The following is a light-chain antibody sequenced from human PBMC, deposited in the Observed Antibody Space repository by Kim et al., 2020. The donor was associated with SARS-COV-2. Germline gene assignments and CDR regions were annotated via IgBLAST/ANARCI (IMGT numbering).Light chain of an antibody. CDR1: QSVSSTY. V-gene: IGKV3-20*01. CDR2: GAS. J-gene: IGKJ2*01. CDR3: QQYGSATLGT. Sequence: EVVLTQSPGTLSLSPGERATLSCRASQSVSSTYLAWYQQKPGQAPRLLIYGASSRATGIPDRFSGSGSGTDFTLTISRLEPEDFAVYYWQQYGSATLGTFGQGTKLEI.